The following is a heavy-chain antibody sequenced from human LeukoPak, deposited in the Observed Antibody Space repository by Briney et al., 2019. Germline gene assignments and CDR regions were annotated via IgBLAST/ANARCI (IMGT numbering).Heavy chain of an antibody. D-gene: IGHD3-10*01. Sequence: SETLSLTCTVSGGSVSSGSYYWSWIRQPPGKGLEWIGYIYYSGSTNYNPSLKSRVTISVDTSKNQFSLKLSSVTAADTAVYYCAKMQFGELSHENWFDPWGQGTLVTVSS. CDR1: GGSVSSGSYY. V-gene: IGHV4-61*01. CDR2: IYYSGST. CDR3: AKMQFGELSHENWFDP. J-gene: IGHJ5*02.